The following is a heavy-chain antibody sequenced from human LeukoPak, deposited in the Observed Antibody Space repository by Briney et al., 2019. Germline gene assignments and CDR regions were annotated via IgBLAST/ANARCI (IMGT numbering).Heavy chain of an antibody. V-gene: IGHV4-34*01. CDR3: ARRNSITIFGVLIEGWFDP. CDR1: GGSFSGYY. J-gene: IGHJ5*02. Sequence: PSETLSLTCAVYGGSFSGYYWSWLRQPPGKGLEWIGEINHSGSTNYNPSLKSRVSISVDTSKNQFSLKLSSVTAADTAVYYCARRNSITIFGVLIEGWFDPWGQGTLVTVSS. CDR2: INHSGST. D-gene: IGHD3-3*01.